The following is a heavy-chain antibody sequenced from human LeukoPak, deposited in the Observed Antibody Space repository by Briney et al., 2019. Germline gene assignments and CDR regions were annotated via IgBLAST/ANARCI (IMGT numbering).Heavy chain of an antibody. Sequence: GGSLRLSCAASGFTFSSYSMNWVRQAPGRGLEWVSSISSSSSYIYYADSVKGRFTISRDNAKNSLYLQMNSLRAEDTAVYYCVRDDYSNYPNWFDPWGQGTLVTVSS. V-gene: IGHV3-21*01. CDR2: ISSSSSYI. D-gene: IGHD4-11*01. J-gene: IGHJ5*02. CDR1: GFTFSSYS. CDR3: VRDDYSNYPNWFDP.